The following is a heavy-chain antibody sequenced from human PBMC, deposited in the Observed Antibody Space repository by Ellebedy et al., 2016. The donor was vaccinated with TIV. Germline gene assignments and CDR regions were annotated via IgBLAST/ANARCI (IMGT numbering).Heavy chain of an antibody. Sequence: ASVKVSCKASGYTFTSYAMHWVRQAPGQRLEWMGWINAGNGNTKYSQKFQGRVTITWDTSASTAYMELSSLRSEDTAVYYCASSQWELLQGDYYYYGMDVWGQGTTVTVSS. D-gene: IGHD1-26*01. CDR1: GYTFTSYA. CDR3: ASSQWELLQGDYYYYGMDV. CDR2: INAGNGNT. J-gene: IGHJ6*02. V-gene: IGHV1-3*01.